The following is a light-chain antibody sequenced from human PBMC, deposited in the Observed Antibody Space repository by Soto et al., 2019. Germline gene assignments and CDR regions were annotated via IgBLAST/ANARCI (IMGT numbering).Light chain of an antibody. CDR3: MQALQTCT. V-gene: IGKV2-28*01. J-gene: IGKJ4*01. CDR1: QSLLHSNGYNY. CDR2: LGS. Sequence: DIVMTQSPLSLPVTPGEPASISCRSSQSLLHSNGYNYLDWYLQKPGQSPQLLIYLGSNRASGVPDRFSGSGSGTDFTLKISRVEAEDVRVYYCMQALQTCTFGGGTKVEIK.